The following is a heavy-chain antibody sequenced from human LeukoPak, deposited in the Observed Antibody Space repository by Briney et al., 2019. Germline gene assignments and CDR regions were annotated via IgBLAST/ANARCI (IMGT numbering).Heavy chain of an antibody. V-gene: IGHV4-59*01. D-gene: IGHD4-23*01. Sequence: PSETLSLTCTVSGGSISSYYWSWIRQPPGKGLEWIGYIYYSGSANYNPSLKSRVTISVDTSKNQFSLKLTSVTAADTAVYYCARDLDGGNTFDYWGQGTLVTVSS. CDR2: IYYSGSA. CDR1: GGSISSYY. CDR3: ARDLDGGNTFDY. J-gene: IGHJ4*02.